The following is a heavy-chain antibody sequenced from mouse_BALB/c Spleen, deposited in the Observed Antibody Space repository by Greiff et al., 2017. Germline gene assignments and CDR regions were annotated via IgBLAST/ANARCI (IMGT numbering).Heavy chain of an antibody. CDR2: IRNKANGYTT. D-gene: IGHD2-10*01. V-gene: IGHV7-3*02. CDR3: ARAYHYYAMDY. J-gene: IGHJ4*01. CDR1: GFTFTDYY. Sequence: DVKLVESGGGLVQPGGSLRLSCATSGFTFTDYYMSWVRQPPGKALEWLGFIRNKANGYTTEYSASVKGRFTISRDNSQSILYLQMNTLRAEDSATYYCARAYHYYAMDYWGQGTSVTVSS.